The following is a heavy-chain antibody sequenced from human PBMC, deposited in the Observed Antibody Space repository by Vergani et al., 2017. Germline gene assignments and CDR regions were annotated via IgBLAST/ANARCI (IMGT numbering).Heavy chain of an antibody. Sequence: QVQLVQSGAEVKKPGSSVKVSCKASGYYFTSFDINWVRLATGQGLEWMGWMNPKSGNTAYAAKFQGRITMTRDSSTDTAYMEMKSLRSEDTAIYFCARGVLDSKYRHNWFGPWGQGTVVTVSS. CDR3: ARGVLDSKYRHNWFGP. CDR1: GYYFTSFD. J-gene: IGHJ5*02. D-gene: IGHD3/OR15-3a*01. CDR2: MNPKSGNT. V-gene: IGHV1-8*01.